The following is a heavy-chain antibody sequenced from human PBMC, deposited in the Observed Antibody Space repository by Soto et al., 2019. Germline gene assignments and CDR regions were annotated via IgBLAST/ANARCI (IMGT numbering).Heavy chain of an antibody. CDR1: GGSISSSSYY. CDR2: IYYSGST. D-gene: IGHD3-10*01. J-gene: IGHJ3*02. CDR3: ARFYMVRGVMGAFDI. V-gene: IGHV4-39*07. Sequence: SETLSLTCTVPGGSISSSSYYWGWIRQPPGKGLEWIGSIYYSGSTYYNPSLKSRVTISVDTSKNQFSLKLSSVTAADTAVYYCARFYMVRGVMGAFDIWGQGTMVTVSS.